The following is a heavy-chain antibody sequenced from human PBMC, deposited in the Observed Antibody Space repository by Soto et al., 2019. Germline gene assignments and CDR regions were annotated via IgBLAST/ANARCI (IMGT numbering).Heavy chain of an antibody. J-gene: IGHJ5*02. CDR3: ARAEIVVVPAAIVWFDP. Sequence: SETLSLTCTVSGGSISSSSYYWGWIRQPPGKGLEWIGYIYYSGSTNYNPSLKSRVTISVDTSKNQFSLKLSSVTAADTAVYYCARAEIVVVPAAIVWFDPWGQGTLVTVSS. V-gene: IGHV4-39*07. CDR1: GGSISSSSYY. D-gene: IGHD2-2*01. CDR2: IYYSGST.